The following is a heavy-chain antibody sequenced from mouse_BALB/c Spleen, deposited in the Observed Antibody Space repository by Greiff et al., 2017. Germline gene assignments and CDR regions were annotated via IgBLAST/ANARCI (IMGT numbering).Heavy chain of an antibody. CDR3: ARGRAALLRLSFDY. D-gene: IGHD1-2*01. Sequence: EVKLMESGGGLVKPGGSLKLSCAASGFTFSSYAMSWVRQTPEKRLEWVASISSGGSTYYPDSVKGRFTISRDNARNILYLQMSSLRSEDTAMYYCARGRAALLRLSFDYWGQGTTLTVSS. CDR1: GFTFSSYA. CDR2: ISSGGST. J-gene: IGHJ2*01. V-gene: IGHV5-6-5*01.